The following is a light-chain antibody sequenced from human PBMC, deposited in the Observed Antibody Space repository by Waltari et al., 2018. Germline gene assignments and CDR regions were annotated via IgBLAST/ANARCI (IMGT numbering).Light chain of an antibody. CDR1: ALPKQY. Sequence: SYELPQPPSVSVSPGQTARLTCSGHALPKQYAYWYQQKPGQAPVLVIYTDSERPSGIPERFSGSSSGTTVTLTISGVQTEDEADYYCQSADSSGTYRVFGSGTKVTVL. V-gene: IGLV3-25*03. CDR3: QSADSSGTYRV. J-gene: IGLJ6*01. CDR2: TDS.